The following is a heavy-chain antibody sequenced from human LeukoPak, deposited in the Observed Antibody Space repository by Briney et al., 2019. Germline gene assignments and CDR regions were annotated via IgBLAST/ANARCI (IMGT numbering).Heavy chain of an antibody. CDR3: ARGQEQFSSPWQWGPRRKNFYYYGMDV. D-gene: IGHD6-19*01. CDR2: ISSDGNT. CDR1: GFTVSSSS. V-gene: IGHV3-66*01. Sequence: GGSLRLSCAASGFTVSSSSMNWVRLGPGEGLEWVSVISSDGNTYYADSVKGRFTISRDNSRNTLSLRMHGLRADDTAVYYCARGQEQFSSPWQWGPRRKNFYYYGMDVWGQGTTVTVSS. J-gene: IGHJ6*02.